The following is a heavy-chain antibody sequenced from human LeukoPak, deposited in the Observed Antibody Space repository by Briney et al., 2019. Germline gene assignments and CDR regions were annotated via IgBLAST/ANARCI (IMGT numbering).Heavy chain of an antibody. J-gene: IGHJ3*02. D-gene: IGHD1-14*01. Sequence: PSETLSLTCTVSGGSISSSSYYWGWIRQPPGKGLEWIGSIYYSGSTYYNPSLKSRVTISVDTSKNQFSLKLSSVTAADTAVYYCARAPSPDPLRAFDIWGQGTMVTVSS. CDR2: IYYSGST. CDR3: ARAPSPDPLRAFDI. CDR1: GGSISSSSYY. V-gene: IGHV4-39*07.